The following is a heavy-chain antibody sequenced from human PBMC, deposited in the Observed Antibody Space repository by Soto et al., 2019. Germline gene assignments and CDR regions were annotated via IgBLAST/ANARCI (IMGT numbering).Heavy chain of an antibody. D-gene: IGHD3-22*01. V-gene: IGHV1-69*13. CDR2: IIPIFGTA. CDR1: GGTFSSYA. CDR3: ARVRDRGYYDSSGYYIDAFDI. J-gene: IGHJ3*02. Sequence: ASVKVSCKASGGTFSSYAISWVRQAPGQGLEWMGGIIPIFGTANYAQKFQGRVTITADESTSTAYMELSSLRSEDTAVYYCARVRDRGYYDSSGYYIDAFDIWGQGTMVTVSS.